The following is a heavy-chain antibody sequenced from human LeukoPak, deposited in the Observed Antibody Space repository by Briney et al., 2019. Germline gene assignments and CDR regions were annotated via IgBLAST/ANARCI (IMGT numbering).Heavy chain of an antibody. D-gene: IGHD2-2*01. V-gene: IGHV3-23*01. J-gene: IGHJ4*02. CDR3: AKDAFCTSTNCYASYFDY. CDR1: GFTLGSYA. Sequence: GGSLRLSGAAPGFTLGSYAMSWVRQAPGKGLEWVSAISGSGGTTHYADSVKGRFTISRDRSKNTLYLQMHSLRAEDTAVYYRAKDAFCTSTNCYASYFDYWGQGTLVTVSS. CDR2: ISGSGGTT.